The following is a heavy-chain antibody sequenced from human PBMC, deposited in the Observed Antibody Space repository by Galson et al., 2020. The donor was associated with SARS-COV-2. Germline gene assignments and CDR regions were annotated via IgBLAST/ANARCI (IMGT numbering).Heavy chain of an antibody. D-gene: IGHD2-15*01. V-gene: IGHV3-7*01. CDR2: IRGDGSET. Sequence: GGSLRLSCVVSGFTFSDYWMNWIRQAPGKGLEWVANIRGDGSETNYADSVQGRFSISRDNAVDTLYLELNSLRVDDTTVYYCTREGWQGGYWGQGTRVTVSS. J-gene: IGHJ4*02. CDR3: TREGWQGGY. CDR1: GFTFSDYW.